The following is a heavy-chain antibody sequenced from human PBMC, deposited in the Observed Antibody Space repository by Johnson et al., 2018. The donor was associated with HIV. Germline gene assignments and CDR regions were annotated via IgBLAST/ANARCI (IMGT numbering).Heavy chain of an antibody. CDR1: GITFSRYG. V-gene: IGHV3-30*18. D-gene: IGHD5-12*01. CDR3: AKARGYDPYDAFDI. J-gene: IGHJ3*02. Sequence: QVQLVESGGGVVQPGRSLRLSCAAFGITFSRYGMHWVRQAPGMGLEWVIVISYDGSNKYYADSVKGRFTISRDNSKNTLYLQMNSLRAEDTAVYYCAKARGYDPYDAFDIWGQGTMVTVSS. CDR2: ISYDGSNK.